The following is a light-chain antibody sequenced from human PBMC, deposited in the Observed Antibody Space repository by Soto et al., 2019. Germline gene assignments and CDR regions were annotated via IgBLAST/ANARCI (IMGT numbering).Light chain of an antibody. J-gene: IGLJ2*01. CDR3: QSYDSSLSGWNVV. CDR1: SSNIGAGYD. Sequence: QSVLTQPPSVSGAPGQRVTISCTGSSSNIGAGYDVHWYQQLPGTAPKLLIYGNSNRPSGVPDRFSGSKSGTSASLAITGLWAEDEDDYYCQSYDSSLSGWNVVFGGGTKLTVL. CDR2: GNS. V-gene: IGLV1-40*01.